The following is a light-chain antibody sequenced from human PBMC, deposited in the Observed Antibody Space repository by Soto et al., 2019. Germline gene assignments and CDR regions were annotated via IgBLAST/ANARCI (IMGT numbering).Light chain of an antibody. Sequence: EIVLTQSPGTLSLSPGERATLSCRASQSVSSSYLAWYQQKPGQAPRLLISGASTRATGIPDRFSGSGSESDFTLTISRREPEYFALYYCQQYGSLPHPWVTFGQGTKLEI. J-gene: IGKJ2*01. CDR1: QSVSSSY. V-gene: IGKV3-20*01. CDR2: GAS. CDR3: QQYGSLPHPWVT.